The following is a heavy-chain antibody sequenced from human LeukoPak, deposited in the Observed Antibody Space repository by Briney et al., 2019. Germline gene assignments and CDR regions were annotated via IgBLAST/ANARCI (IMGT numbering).Heavy chain of an antibody. J-gene: IGHJ4*02. CDR3: AKDMSFGDSYFDY. CDR2: VSGSGRTT. D-gene: IGHD3-10*01. V-gene: IGHV3-23*01. Sequence: GGSLRLSCAASGFIFRSYAMSWVRQAPGKGLEWVSAVSGSGRTTYYADSVKGRFTTSRDNSRNTLFLQMDSPRAEDTAVYYCAKDMSFGDSYFDYWGQGTLVTVSS. CDR1: GFIFRSYA.